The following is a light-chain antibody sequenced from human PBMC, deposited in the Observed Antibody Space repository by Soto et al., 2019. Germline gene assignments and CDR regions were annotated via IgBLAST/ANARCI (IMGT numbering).Light chain of an antibody. V-gene: IGLV2-23*02. J-gene: IGLJ2*01. CDR2: EVN. CDR1: STDIGRYDL. CDR3: SSHAGRGSII. Sequence: QSALTQPASVSGSPGQSITISCTGASTDIGRYDLVAWYQQDPGKAPKLMIYEVNKRPSGVSDRFSGSKSGNTASLTISGLQAEDEADYFCSSHAGRGSIIFGGWTKLTVL.